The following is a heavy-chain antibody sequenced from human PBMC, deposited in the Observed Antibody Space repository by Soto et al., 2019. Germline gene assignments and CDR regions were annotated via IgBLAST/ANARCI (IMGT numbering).Heavy chain of an antibody. D-gene: IGHD3-22*01. V-gene: IGHV3-11*04. CDR3: ARGFHDSSGYYWVPFDY. Sequence: GGSLRLSCAASGFTFSDYYMSWIRQAPGKGLEWVSYISSSGSTIYYADSVKGRFTISRDNAKNSLYLQMNSLRDEDTAVYYCARGFHDSSGYYWVPFDYWGQGTLVTVSS. CDR2: ISSSGSTI. CDR1: GFTFSDYY. J-gene: IGHJ4*02.